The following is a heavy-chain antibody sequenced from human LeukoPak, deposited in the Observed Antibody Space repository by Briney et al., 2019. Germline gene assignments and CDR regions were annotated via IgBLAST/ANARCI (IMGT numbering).Heavy chain of an antibody. V-gene: IGHV4-59*01. CDR2: IYYSGST. D-gene: IGHD4-17*01. CDR1: GGSISSYY. CDR3: ARVPYGNWFDP. Sequence: SETLSLTCTVSGGSISSYYWSWIRQPPGKGLEWIGYIYYSGSTNYNPSLKSRVTISVDTSKNQFSLKLSSVTAADTAVYYCARVPYGNWFDPWGQGTLVTVSS. J-gene: IGHJ5*02.